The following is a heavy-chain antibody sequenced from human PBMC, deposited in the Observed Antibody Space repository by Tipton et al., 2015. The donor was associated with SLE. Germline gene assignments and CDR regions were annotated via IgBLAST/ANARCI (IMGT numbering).Heavy chain of an antibody. V-gene: IGHV7-4-1*01. CDR1: GYTFTTYS. J-gene: IGHJ3*01. D-gene: IGHD2-21*01. Sequence: QVQLVQSGAEVKKPGASVKVSCKASGYTFTTYSMNWVRQAPGQGLEWMGWINTNTGNPTYAHDFTGRFVFSLDTSVNTAYLQIRSLRTEDSAVYYFPLPSFHTYSFDVLGQVTIVTVSS. CDR2: INTNTGNP. CDR3: PLPSFHTYSFDV.